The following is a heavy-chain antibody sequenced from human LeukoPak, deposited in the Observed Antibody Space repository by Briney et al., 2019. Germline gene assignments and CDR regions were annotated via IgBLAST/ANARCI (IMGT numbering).Heavy chain of an antibody. Sequence: ASVKVSCKASGYTFTSYTMNWVRQAPGQGLEWMGWINTNTGNPTYAQGFSGRFVFSLDTSVSTAYLQISSLKAEDTAIYYCARGAVSYYYDTSGLYSFDYWGQGTLVTVSS. CDR2: INTNTGNP. CDR3: ARGAVSYYYDTSGLYSFDY. V-gene: IGHV7-4-1*02. CDR1: GYTFTSYT. J-gene: IGHJ4*02. D-gene: IGHD3-22*01.